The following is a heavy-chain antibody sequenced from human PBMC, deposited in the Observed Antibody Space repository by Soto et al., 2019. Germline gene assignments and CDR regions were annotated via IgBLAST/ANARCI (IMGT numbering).Heavy chain of an antibody. CDR3: ARDLRQLWLDY. CDR2: IYYSGST. D-gene: IGHD5-18*01. J-gene: IGHJ4*02. CDR1: GGFLSSGSHY. Sequence: PSETRSLTCTVSGGFLSSGSHYGSWIRQPPGKGLEWIGYIYYSGSTNYNPSLKSRVTISVDTSKNQFSLKLSSVTAADTAVYYCARDLRQLWLDYWGQGTLVTVS. V-gene: IGHV4-61*01.